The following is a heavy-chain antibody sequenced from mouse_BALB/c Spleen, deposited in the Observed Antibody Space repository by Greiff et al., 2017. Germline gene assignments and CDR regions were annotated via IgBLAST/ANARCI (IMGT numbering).Heavy chain of an antibody. J-gene: IGHJ4*01. D-gene: IGHD4-1*01. CDR3: APGTMDY. V-gene: IGHV1S56*01. CDR1: GYTFTSYY. Sequence: QVQLQQSGPELVKPGASVRISCKASGYTFTSYYIHWVKQRPGQGLEWIGWIYPGNVNTKYNEKFKGKATLTADKSSSTAYMQLSSLTSEDSAVYYCAPGTMDYWGQGTSVTVSS. CDR2: IYPGNVNT.